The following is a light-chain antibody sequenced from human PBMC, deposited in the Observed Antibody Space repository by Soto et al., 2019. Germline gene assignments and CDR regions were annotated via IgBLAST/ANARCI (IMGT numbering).Light chain of an antibody. CDR2: GAS. J-gene: IGKJ4*01. V-gene: IGKV3-15*01. Sequence: EVVMTQSPATLSVSPGERATLSCKDSLSLSSTLAWYQQNPGQAPRLLIYGASTRAAGIPARFSGSGSGTEFTLTISILQSEDFAVYYCQQYNAWPLTFGGGTKVEIK. CDR3: QQYNAWPLT. CDR1: LSLSST.